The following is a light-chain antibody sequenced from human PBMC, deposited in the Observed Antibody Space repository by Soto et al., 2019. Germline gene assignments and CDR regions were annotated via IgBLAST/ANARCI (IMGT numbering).Light chain of an antibody. CDR1: SSNIGNNL. CDR2: END. J-gene: IGLJ1*01. CDR3: GTWDNSLSADA. V-gene: IGLV1-51*02. Sequence: SVLTQPPSVFASPGQRVTISCSGTSSNIGNNLVSWYQQLPGTAPKLLIGENDKRLSGIPDRFSGSKSGTSATLVITGLQTGDEADYYCGTWDNSLSADAFGPGTKVNVL.